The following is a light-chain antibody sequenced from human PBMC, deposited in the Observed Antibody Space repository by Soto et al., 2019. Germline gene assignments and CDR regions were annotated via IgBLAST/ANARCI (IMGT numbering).Light chain of an antibody. CDR2: RAS. CDR1: QNIYSN. J-gene: IGKJ1*01. Sequence: IVMTQSPANLSVSPGERATLSCRASQNIYSNIAWYQQRPGQAPRLLIYRASTRATGVPARFSGSGSGTDFTLTISRLEPEDFAVYYCQQYGSSPLTFGQGTKVDIK. CDR3: QQYGSSPLT. V-gene: IGKV3-15*01.